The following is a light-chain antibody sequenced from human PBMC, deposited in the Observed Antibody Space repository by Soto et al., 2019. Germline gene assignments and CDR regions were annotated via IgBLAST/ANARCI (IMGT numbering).Light chain of an antibody. CDR3: QHADGLRALT. Sequence: DIQMTQSPPFVSASVGDRVTISCRASQDAGTWLSWFRQKPGGAPNLLIFHTSRLQRGVPSRFAGRGSGTEFTLTISSMQPEDFGTYYGQHADGLRALTFGGGTTVEI. J-gene: IGKJ4*01. V-gene: IGKV1-12*01. CDR2: HTS. CDR1: QDAGTW.